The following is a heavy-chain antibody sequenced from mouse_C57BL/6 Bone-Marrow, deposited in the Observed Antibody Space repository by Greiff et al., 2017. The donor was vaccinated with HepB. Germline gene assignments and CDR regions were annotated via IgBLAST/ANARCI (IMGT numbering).Heavy chain of an antibody. D-gene: IGHD1-1*01. CDR1: GYTFTSYW. CDR2: IHPNSGST. CDR3: ARSAYYDGSSY. J-gene: IGHJ2*01. Sequence: QVQLQQPGAELVKPGASVKLSCKASGYTFTSYWMHWVKQRPGQGLEWIGMIHPNSGSTNYNEKFKSKATLTVDKSSSTAYMQLSSLTSEDSAVYYCARSAYYDGSSYWGQGTTLTVSS. V-gene: IGHV1-64*01.